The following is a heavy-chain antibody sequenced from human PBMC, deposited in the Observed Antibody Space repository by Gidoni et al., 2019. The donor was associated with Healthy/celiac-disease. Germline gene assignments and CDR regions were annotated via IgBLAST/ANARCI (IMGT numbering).Heavy chain of an antibody. CDR2: IYSGGST. Sequence: EVQLVESGGGLVQPGGSLRLSCAASGFTVSSNYMSWVRQAPGKGLEWVSVIYSGGSTYSSDSVKGRFTISRDNSKNTLYLQMNSLRAEDTAVYYCARSYDSSGYYYDWGQGTLVTVSS. J-gene: IGHJ4*02. CDR1: GFTVSSNY. D-gene: IGHD3-22*01. V-gene: IGHV3-66*01. CDR3: ARSYDSSGYYYD.